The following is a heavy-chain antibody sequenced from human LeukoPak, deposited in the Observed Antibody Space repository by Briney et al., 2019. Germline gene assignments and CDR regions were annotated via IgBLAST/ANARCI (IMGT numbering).Heavy chain of an antibody. Sequence: SETLSLTCTVSGGSISSYYWSWLRQPPGKGLEWIGYIYYSGSTNYNPSLKSRVTISVDTSKNQFSLKLSSVTAADTAVYYCARSGHRGAAVNIFDYWGQGTLVTVSS. V-gene: IGHV4-59*01. CDR3: ARSGHRGAAVNIFDY. D-gene: IGHD6-13*01. CDR1: GGSISSYY. J-gene: IGHJ4*02. CDR2: IYYSGST.